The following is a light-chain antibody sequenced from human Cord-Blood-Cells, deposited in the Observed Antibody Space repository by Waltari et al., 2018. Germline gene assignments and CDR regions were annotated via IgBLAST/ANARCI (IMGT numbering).Light chain of an antibody. CDR2: EDS. V-gene: IGLV3-10*01. CDR3: YSTDSSGNHV. J-gene: IGLJ1*01. CDR1: ALPTKY. Sequence: SYELTQPPSVSVSPGQTARITRSGDALPTKYAYWYQQKAGQAPVLVIYEDSKRPSGIPERFSGSSSGTMATLTISGAQVEDEADYYCYSTDSSGNHVFGTGTKVTVL.